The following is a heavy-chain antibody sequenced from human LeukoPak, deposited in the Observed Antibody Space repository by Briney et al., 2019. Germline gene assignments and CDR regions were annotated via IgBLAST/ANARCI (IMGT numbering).Heavy chain of an antibody. J-gene: IGHJ4*02. D-gene: IGHD5-18*01. Sequence: ASVKVSCKASGGTFSSYAISWVRQAPGQGLEWVGRIIPIFGTANYAQKFQGRVTITTDESTSTAYMELSSLRSEDTAVYYCARAGSVDSYGSFDYWGQGTLVTVSS. V-gene: IGHV1-69*05. CDR1: GGTFSSYA. CDR2: IIPIFGTA. CDR3: ARAGSVDSYGSFDY.